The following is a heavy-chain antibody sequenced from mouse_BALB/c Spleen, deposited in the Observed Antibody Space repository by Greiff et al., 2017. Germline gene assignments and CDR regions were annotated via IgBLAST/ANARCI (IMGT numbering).Heavy chain of an antibody. Sequence: VKLVESGPGLVAPSQSLSITCTVSGFSLTSYDISWIRQPPGKGLEWLGVIWTGGGTNYNSAFMSRLSISKDNSKSQVFLKMNSLQTDDTAIYYCVRGVAWFAYWGQGTLVTVSA. CDR3: VRGVAWFAY. V-gene: IGHV2-9-2*01. CDR2: IWTGGGT. CDR1: GFSLTSYD. J-gene: IGHJ3*01.